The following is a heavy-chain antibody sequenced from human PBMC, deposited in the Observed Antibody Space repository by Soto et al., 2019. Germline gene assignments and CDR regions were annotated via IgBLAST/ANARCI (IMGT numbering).Heavy chain of an antibody. V-gene: IGHV1-2*02. Sequence: ASVKVSCKASGYTFTGYYMHWVRQAPGQGLEWMGWINPNSGGTNYAQKFQGRVTMTRDTSISTAYMELSRLRSDDTAVYYCARVRTAARPEDWFAPWGQGTLVTVSS. CDR2: INPNSGGT. CDR1: GYTFTGYY. D-gene: IGHD6-6*01. J-gene: IGHJ5*02. CDR3: ARVRTAARPEDWFAP.